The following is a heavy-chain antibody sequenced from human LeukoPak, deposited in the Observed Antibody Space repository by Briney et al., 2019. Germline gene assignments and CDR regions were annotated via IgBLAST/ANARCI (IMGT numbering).Heavy chain of an antibody. V-gene: IGHV4-39*07. CDR2: IYYSGST. D-gene: IGHD1-14*01. J-gene: IGHJ4*02. Sequence: SETLSLTCTVSGGSISGSSYYWGWIRQPPGKGLEWIGSIYYSGSTYYNPSLKSRVTISVDTSKTQFSLTLSSVTAADTAVYYCARDRFGMSATGTDFDFWGRGTLLTVSS. CDR1: GGSISGSSYY. CDR3: ARDRFGMSATGTDFDF.